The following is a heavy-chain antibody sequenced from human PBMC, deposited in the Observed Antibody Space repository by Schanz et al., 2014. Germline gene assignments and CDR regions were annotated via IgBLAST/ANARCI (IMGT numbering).Heavy chain of an antibody. CDR1: GYTFTSDYY. J-gene: IGHJ4*02. V-gene: IGHV1-2*04. D-gene: IGHD6-13*01. Sequence: QVQLVQSGAEVKKPGASVKVSCKASGYTFTSDYYIHWVRQAPGQGLEWMGWINPNTGGTNFAQKFQGWVTVTRDTSISTVYMELSRVTYEDTAVYYCASSGAGYSSSWDFDYWGQGTLVTVSS. CDR3: ASSGAGYSSSWDFDY. CDR2: INPNTGGT.